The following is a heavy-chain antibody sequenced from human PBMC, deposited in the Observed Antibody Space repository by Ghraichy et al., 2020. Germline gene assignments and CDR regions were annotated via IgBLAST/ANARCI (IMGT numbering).Heavy chain of an antibody. D-gene: IGHD3-10*01. J-gene: IGHJ6*02. CDR2: INHSGST. CDR3: ARHNVVRGMDV. V-gene: IGHV4-34*01. Sequence: SQTLSLTCAVYGGSFSGYYWSWIRQPPGKGLEWIGEINHSGSTNDNPSLKSRVTMSVDTSKNQFSLKLSSVTAADTAVYYCARHNVVRGMDVWGQGTTVTVSS. CDR1: GGSFSGYY.